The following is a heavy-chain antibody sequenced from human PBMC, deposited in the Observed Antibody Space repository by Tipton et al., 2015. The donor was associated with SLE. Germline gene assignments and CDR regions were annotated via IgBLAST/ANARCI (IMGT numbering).Heavy chain of an antibody. CDR3: ASELLRDYFSAWGPDY. J-gene: IGHJ4*02. Sequence: TLSLTCTVSGASIGGGGYSWNWIRQPPGKGLEWIGYIYHSGTTYYNPSLKSRVTLSVDKSKNQFSLNLRSVTVADTAVYYCASELLRDYFSAWGPDYWGQGTLVTVS. CDR1: GASIGGGGYS. D-gene: IGHD6-19*01. V-gene: IGHV4-30-2*01. CDR2: IYHSGTT.